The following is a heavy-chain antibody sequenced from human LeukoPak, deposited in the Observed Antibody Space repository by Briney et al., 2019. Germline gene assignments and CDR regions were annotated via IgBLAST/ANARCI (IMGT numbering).Heavy chain of an antibody. V-gene: IGHV4-59*01. CDR2: ISYTGST. J-gene: IGHJ3*02. CDR1: GGSIRRYY. CDR3: VRDLSASNAFDI. Sequence: SETLSLTCTVSGGSIRRYYWNWIRQPPGKGLEWIGYISYTGSTNYNPSLKSRVTISVDTSKNQFSLKLTSVTAADTAVYYCVRDLSASNAFDIWGQGTTVTVSS.